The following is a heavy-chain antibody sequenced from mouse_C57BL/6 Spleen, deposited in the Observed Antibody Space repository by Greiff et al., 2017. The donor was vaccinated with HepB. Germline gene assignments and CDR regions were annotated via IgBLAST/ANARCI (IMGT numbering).Heavy chain of an antibody. Sequence: QVQLQQSGAELARPGASVKMSCKASGYTFTSYTMHWVKQRPGQGLEWIGYINPSSGYTKYNQKFKDKATLTADKSSSTAYMQLSSLTSEDSAVYYCAREGDEAWFAYWGQGTLVTVSA. J-gene: IGHJ3*01. CDR1: GYTFTSYT. D-gene: IGHD3-3*01. CDR3: AREGDEAWFAY. V-gene: IGHV1-4*01. CDR2: INPSSGYT.